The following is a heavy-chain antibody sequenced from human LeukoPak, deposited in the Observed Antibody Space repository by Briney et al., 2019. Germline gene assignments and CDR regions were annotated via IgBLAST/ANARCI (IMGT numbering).Heavy chain of an antibody. CDR2: ISWNSGSI. J-gene: IGHJ4*02. V-gene: IGHV3-9*01. CDR1: GFTFDDYA. CDR3: AKDAGSWYYFDY. Sequence: PGGSLRLSCAASGFTFDDYAMHWVRQAPGKGLEWVSGISWNSGSIGYADSVKGRFTISRDNAKNSLYLQMNSLRAEGTALYYCAKDAGSWYYFDYWGQGTLVTVSS. D-gene: IGHD2-15*01.